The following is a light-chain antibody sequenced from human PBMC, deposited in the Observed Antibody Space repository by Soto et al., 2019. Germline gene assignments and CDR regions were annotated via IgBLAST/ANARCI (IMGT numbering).Light chain of an antibody. V-gene: IGKV1-33*01. Sequence: DIQMTQSPSSLSASVGDRVTITCQASQAISNYLNWYQQKPGKAPKLLIYDASNLETGVPSRFSGSGSGTDFTFTISSLQPEDIATYYCQQYDKLPITFGGGTKAEIK. CDR1: QAISNY. CDR3: QQYDKLPIT. CDR2: DAS. J-gene: IGKJ4*01.